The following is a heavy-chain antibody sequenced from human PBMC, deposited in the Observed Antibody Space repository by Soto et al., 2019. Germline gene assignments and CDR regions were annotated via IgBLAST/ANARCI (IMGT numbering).Heavy chain of an antibody. D-gene: IGHD2-15*01. CDR1: GGSFSGYY. CDR3: ARVRYCSGGRCYNYFDY. CDR2: INHSGST. V-gene: IGHV4-34*01. Sequence: PSETLSLTCAVYGGSFSGYYWSWIRQPPGKGLEWIGEINHSGSTIYNPSLKSRVTISVDTSKSQFSLKLTSVTAADTAVYYCARVRYCSGGRCYNYFDYWGQGTLVTVSS. J-gene: IGHJ4*02.